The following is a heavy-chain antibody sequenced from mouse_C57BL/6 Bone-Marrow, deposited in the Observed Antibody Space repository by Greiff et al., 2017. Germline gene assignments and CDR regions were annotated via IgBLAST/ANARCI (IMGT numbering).Heavy chain of an antibody. CDR2: IYPGDGDT. D-gene: IGHD3-2*02. CDR1: GYAFSSSW. J-gene: IGHJ2*01. CDR3: ATAQATHY. V-gene: IGHV1-82*01. Sequence: QVQLQQSGPELVKPGASVKISCKASGYAFSSSWMNWVKQRPGKGLEWIGRIYPGDGDTNYNGKFKGKATLTADKSSSTAYMQLSSLTSEDSAVYFCATAQATHYWGQGTTLTVSS.